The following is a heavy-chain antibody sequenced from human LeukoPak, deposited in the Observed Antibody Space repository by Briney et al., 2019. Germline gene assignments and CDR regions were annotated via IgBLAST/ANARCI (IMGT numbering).Heavy chain of an antibody. D-gene: IGHD1-1*01. CDR2: ISHDGTSI. Sequence: GGSLRLSCAASEFPFGDYVMHWVRQAPGKGLVWVSRISHDGTSITYADSVKGRFTVSRDNAKNTLYLQMESVRVEDTAVYYCARDLEYKFFDYWGQGALVTVSS. CDR1: EFPFGDYV. J-gene: IGHJ4*02. CDR3: ARDLEYKFFDY. V-gene: IGHV3-74*03.